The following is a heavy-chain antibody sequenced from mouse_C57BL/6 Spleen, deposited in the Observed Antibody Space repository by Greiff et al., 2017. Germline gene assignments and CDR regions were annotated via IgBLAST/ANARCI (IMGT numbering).Heavy chain of an antibody. CDR3: ARSGDGDAYFDY. D-gene: IGHD3-1*01. V-gene: IGHV1-61*01. CDR2: IYPSDSET. Sequence: QVQLQQPGAELVRPGSSVKLSCKASGYTFTSYWMDWVKQRPGQGLEWIGNIYPSDSETHYNQKFKDKATLTVDKSSSTAYMQLSSLTSEDSAVYYCARSGDGDAYFDYWGQGTTLTVSS. CDR1: GYTFTSYW. J-gene: IGHJ2*01.